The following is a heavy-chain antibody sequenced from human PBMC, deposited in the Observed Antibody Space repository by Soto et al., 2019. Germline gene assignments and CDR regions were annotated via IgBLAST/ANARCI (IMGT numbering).Heavy chain of an antibody. J-gene: IGHJ4*02. V-gene: IGHV4-34*01. D-gene: IGHD6-19*01. CDR3: ASKQWLTDVVY. CDR1: GGSFSGYY. CDR2: INHSGST. Sequence: QVQLQQWGAGLLKPSETLSLTCAVYGGSFSGYYWSWIRQPPGKGLEWIGEINHSGSTNYNPSLKSRVTISVDTSKNQFSLKLSSVSAADTAVYYCASKQWLTDVVYWGQGTLVTVSS.